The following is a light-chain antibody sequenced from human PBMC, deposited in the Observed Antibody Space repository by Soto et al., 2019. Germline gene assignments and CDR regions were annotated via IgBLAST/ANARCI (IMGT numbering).Light chain of an antibody. CDR3: HQYGYGVGT. J-gene: IGKJ2*02. V-gene: IGKV3-20*01. CDR1: SSVRNDS. CDR2: GAS. Sequence: EIVLTQSPGTLSLSPGERATLSCRASSSVRNDSLAWYQQQPGQAPRLLVFGASSRVTGIPDRFSGSGSGTDFSLAISRLEPEDSAVYICHQYGYGVGTFGQGTNLQIK.